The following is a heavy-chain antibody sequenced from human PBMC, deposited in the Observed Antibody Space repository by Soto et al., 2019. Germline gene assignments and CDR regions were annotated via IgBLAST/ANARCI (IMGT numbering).Heavy chain of an antibody. V-gene: IGHV3-74*01. CDR3: ARRGAVAGLHY. CDR1: GFTFSSYW. CDR2: INSDGSST. D-gene: IGHD6-19*01. J-gene: IGHJ4*02. Sequence: EVQLVESGGGLVQPGGSLRVSCAASGFTFSSYWMNWVRQAPGKGLVWVSRINSDGSSTSYADSVKGRFTISRDNAKNTRYLQMNSLRAEDTAIYYCARRGAVAGLHYGGQGTLVTVSS.